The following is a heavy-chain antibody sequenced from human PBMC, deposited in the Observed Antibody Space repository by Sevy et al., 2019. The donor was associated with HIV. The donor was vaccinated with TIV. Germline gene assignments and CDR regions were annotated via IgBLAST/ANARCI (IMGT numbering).Heavy chain of an antibody. Sequence: GGSLRLSCAASAFTFSSYSMNWVRQAPGKGLEWVSYISSSTSTIYYADSVKGRFTIPRANAKNSLYLQMNSLRAEDTAVYYCARLSGYSSSWSYFDYWGQGTLVTVSS. V-gene: IGHV3-48*01. CDR3: ARLSGYSSSWSYFDY. J-gene: IGHJ4*02. D-gene: IGHD6-13*01. CDR1: AFTFSSYS. CDR2: ISSSTSTI.